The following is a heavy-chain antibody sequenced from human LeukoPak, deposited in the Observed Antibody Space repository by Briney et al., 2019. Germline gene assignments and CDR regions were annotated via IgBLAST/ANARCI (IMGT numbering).Heavy chain of an antibody. CDR3: AKDSVGWPRSSSAFDI. CDR1: EITFEDYA. CDR2: ISWNSGSI. D-gene: IGHD5-12*01. V-gene: IGHV3-9*01. Sequence: GRSLRLSCAASEITFEDYAMHWVRHAPGKGLEWVSGISWNSGSIAYADSVKGRFTISRDNAKNSLYLQMNSLRPEDTALYYCAKDSVGWPRSSSAFDIWGQGTRVTVSS. J-gene: IGHJ3*02.